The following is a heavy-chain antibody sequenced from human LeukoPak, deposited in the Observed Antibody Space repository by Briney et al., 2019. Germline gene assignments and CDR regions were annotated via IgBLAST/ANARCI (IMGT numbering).Heavy chain of an antibody. CDR1: GFTFSSYA. Sequence: GGSLRLSCAASGFTFSSYAMSWVRQAPGKGLVWVSRINGDGSTTNYADSVKGRFTISRDNAKNTLFLQMNSLRAEDTAVYYCARVRYSGSYPYYYGMDVWGQGTTVTVSS. J-gene: IGHJ6*02. CDR2: INGDGSTT. CDR3: ARVRYSGSYPYYYGMDV. D-gene: IGHD1-26*01. V-gene: IGHV3-74*01.